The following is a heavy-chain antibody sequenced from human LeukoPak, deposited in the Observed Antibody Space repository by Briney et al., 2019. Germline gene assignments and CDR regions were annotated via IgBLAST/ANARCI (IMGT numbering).Heavy chain of an antibody. CDR2: ITSSGSTR. CDR3: ARAYSAYDPFDY. V-gene: IGHV3-48*01. CDR1: GFTFSTCA. D-gene: IGHD5-12*01. Sequence: GGSLRLSCAASGFTFSTCAMNWVRQAPGKGLEWVSYITSSGSTRYYADSVKGRFTISRDNAKNSLYLQMNSLRAEDTAVYYCARAYSAYDPFDYWGQGTLVNVSS. J-gene: IGHJ4*02.